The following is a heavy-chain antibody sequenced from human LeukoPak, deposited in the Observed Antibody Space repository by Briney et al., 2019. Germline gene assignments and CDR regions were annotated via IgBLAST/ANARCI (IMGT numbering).Heavy chain of an antibody. Sequence: GSLRLSCVASGFTFSSYGMSWVRQAPGKGLEWVANIKQDGSEKYYVDSVKGRFTISTDNAKNSLYLQMNSLRAEDTAVYYCARDRLGEGAFDIWGQGTMVTVSS. J-gene: IGHJ3*02. V-gene: IGHV3-7*01. CDR2: IKQDGSEK. CDR1: GFTFSSYG. D-gene: IGHD6-25*01. CDR3: ARDRLGEGAFDI.